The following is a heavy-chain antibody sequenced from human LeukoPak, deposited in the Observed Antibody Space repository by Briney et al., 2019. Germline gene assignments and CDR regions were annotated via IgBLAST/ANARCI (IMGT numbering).Heavy chain of an antibody. CDR2: IYYSGST. CDR3: AVLAGTDYYYNMDV. V-gene: IGHV4-39*07. CDR1: GGSISSSSYY. J-gene: IGHJ6*02. D-gene: IGHD6-19*01. Sequence: KPSETLSRTCSVSGGSISSSSYYWGWIRQSPGKGLEWIGSIYYSGSTYYNPSLKSRVTISVDTSKKQLSLKLSSVTAADTAVYYCAVLAGTDYYYNMDVWGQGTTVTVSS.